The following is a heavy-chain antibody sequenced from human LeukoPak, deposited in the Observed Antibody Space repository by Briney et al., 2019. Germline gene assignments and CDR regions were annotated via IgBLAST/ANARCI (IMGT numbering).Heavy chain of an antibody. CDR2: IYYSGST. J-gene: IGHJ4*02. CDR1: GGSFSGYY. Sequence: PSETLSLTCAVYGGSFSGYYWSWIRQPPGKGLEWIGYIYYSGSTYYNPSLKSRVTISVDTSKNQFSLKLSSVTAADTAVYYCARDQNYWGQGTLVTVSS. V-gene: IGHV4-34*09. CDR3: ARDQNY.